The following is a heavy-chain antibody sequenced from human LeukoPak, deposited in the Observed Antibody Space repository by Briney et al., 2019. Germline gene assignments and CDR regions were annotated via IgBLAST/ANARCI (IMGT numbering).Heavy chain of an antibody. CDR1: GYTFTSYD. J-gene: IGHJ5*02. Sequence: ASVKVSCKASGYTFTSYDINWVRQATGQGLEWMGWMNPNSGNTGYAQKFQGRVTITRNTSISTAYMELSSLRSDDTAVYYCAKGNDFWSGSPNWFDPWGQGTLVTVSS. CDR3: AKGNDFWSGSPNWFDP. D-gene: IGHD3-3*01. CDR2: MNPNSGNT. V-gene: IGHV1-8*03.